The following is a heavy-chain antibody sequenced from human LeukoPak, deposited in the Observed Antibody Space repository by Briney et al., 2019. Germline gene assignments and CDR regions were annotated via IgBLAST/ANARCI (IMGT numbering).Heavy chain of an antibody. D-gene: IGHD2-15*01. CDR2: ISYDGSNK. Sequence: GGSLRLSCAASGFTFSTYGMHWVRQAPGKWLEWVAVISYDGSNKYYADSVKGRFTISRDNSKNTLYLQMNSLRAEDTAVYYCAKPDTETDIVVVVAAPPPFDYWGQGTLVTVSS. J-gene: IGHJ4*02. CDR1: GFTFSTYG. V-gene: IGHV3-30*18. CDR3: AKPDTETDIVVVVAAPPPFDY.